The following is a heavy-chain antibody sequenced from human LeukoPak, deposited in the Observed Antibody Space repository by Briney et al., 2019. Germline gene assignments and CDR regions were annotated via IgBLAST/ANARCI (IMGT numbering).Heavy chain of an antibody. D-gene: IGHD2-15*01. CDR2: MNPNSGNT. CDR3: AGFSSPREFDY. V-gene: IGHV1-8*01. CDR1: GYTFTSYD. Sequence: VASVKASCKASGYTFTSYDINWVRQATGQGLEWMGWMNPNSGNTGHAQKFQGRVTMTRNTSISTAYMELSSLRSEDTAVYYCAGFSSPREFDYWGQGTLVTVSS. J-gene: IGHJ4*02.